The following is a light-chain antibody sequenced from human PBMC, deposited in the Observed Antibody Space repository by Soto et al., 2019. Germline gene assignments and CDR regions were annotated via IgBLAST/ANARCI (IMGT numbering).Light chain of an antibody. J-gene: IGLJ1*01. CDR1: SSNIGAGYE. CDR2: ENN. Sequence: QSVLTQPPSVSEAPGQRVTISCTGSSSNIGAGYEAHWYQQVPGTAPKLLIYENNNRPPGVPDRFSGPKSRTAASLAITGLQAEGEPEYYCQSYNSSLSGYVVGTPTKHTV. V-gene: IGLV1-40*01. CDR3: QSYNSSLSGYV.